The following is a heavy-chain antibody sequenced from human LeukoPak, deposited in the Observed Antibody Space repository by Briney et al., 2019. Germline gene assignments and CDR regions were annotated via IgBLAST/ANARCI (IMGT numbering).Heavy chain of an antibody. CDR1: GYLFTTHW. D-gene: IGHD3-9*01. V-gene: IGHV5-51*01. CDR2: VYPGDADT. CDR3: ARHRERYDTPYDY. J-gene: IGHJ4*02. Sequence: ESLKINCKASGYLFTTHWIGWVRQMPGEGLGWKGIVYPGDADTRESPSFQAHLPISADKSIRTPYLPWSSLQAAHTPVYFCARHRERYDTPYDYWGQGTLVSVSS.